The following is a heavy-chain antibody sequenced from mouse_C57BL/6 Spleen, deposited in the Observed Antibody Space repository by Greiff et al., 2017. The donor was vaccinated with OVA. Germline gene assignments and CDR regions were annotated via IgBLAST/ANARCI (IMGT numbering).Heavy chain of an antibody. V-gene: IGHV14-3*01. J-gene: IGHJ4*01. CDR2: IDPANGNT. CDR1: GFNIKNTY. CDR3: ARNYYGNLYAMDY. Sequence: EVQGVESVAELVRPGASVKLSCTASGFNIKNTYMHWVKQRPEQGLEWIGRIDPANGNTKYAPKFQGKATITADTSSNTAYLQLSSLTSEDTAIYYCARNYYGNLYAMDYWGQGTSVTVSS. D-gene: IGHD1-1*01.